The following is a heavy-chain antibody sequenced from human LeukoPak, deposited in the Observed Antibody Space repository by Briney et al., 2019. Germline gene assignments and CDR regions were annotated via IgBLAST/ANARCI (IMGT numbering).Heavy chain of an antibody. D-gene: IGHD3-22*01. J-gene: IGHJ3*02. CDR1: GYTFTSYY. Sequence: ASVKVSCKASGYTFTSYYMHWVRQAPGQGLEWMGIINPSGGSTSYAQKFQGRVTMTRDMSTSTVYMELSSLRSEDTAVYFCARGRHYYDASDYYYEGDAFDIWGQGTMVTVSS. V-gene: IGHV1-46*01. CDR3: ARGRHYYDASDYYYEGDAFDI. CDR2: INPSGGST.